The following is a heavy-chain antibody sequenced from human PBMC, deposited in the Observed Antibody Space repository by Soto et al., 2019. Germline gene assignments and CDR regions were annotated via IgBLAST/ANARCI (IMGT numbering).Heavy chain of an antibody. CDR2: TYYRSKWYN. Sequence: SQTLSLTCAISGDSVSSNSAAWNWIRQSPSRGLEWLGRTYYRSKWYNDYAVSVKSRITINPDTSKNQFSLQLNSVTPEDTAVYYCARENFEGYCSGGSCYWRSYYFDYWGQGTLVTVSS. J-gene: IGHJ4*02. CDR1: GDSVSSNSAA. D-gene: IGHD2-15*01. CDR3: ARENFEGYCSGGSCYWRSYYFDY. V-gene: IGHV6-1*01.